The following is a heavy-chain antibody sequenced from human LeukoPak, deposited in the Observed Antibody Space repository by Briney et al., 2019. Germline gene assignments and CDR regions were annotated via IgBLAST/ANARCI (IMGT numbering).Heavy chain of an antibody. Sequence: PGRSLRLSCAASGFTFDDYAMHWVRQAPGKGLEWVSGISWNSGSIGYADSVKGRFTISRDNAKNSLYLQMNSLRAEDTAVYYCARLSVVVPAAPPYYYYCYMDVWGKGTTVTVSS. CDR2: ISWNSGSI. CDR1: GFTFDDYA. CDR3: ARLSVVVPAAPPYYYYCYMDV. V-gene: IGHV3-9*01. D-gene: IGHD2-2*01. J-gene: IGHJ6*03.